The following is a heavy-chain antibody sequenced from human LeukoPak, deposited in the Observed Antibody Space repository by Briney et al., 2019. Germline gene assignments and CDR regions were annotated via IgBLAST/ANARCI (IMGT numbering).Heavy chain of an antibody. J-gene: IGHJ4*02. CDR3: GRLAGLYSSSRSGSYFDS. D-gene: IGHD6-13*01. Sequence: GESLKISCKGSGYTFSSYWIGWVRQMPGKGLEWMGVIYPDDSDTRYSPPFQGQVTISADKSITTAYLQWSSLKASDSAMYYCGRLAGLYSSSRSGSYFDSWGQGTLVTVSS. CDR2: IYPDDSDT. CDR1: GYTFSSYW. V-gene: IGHV5-51*01.